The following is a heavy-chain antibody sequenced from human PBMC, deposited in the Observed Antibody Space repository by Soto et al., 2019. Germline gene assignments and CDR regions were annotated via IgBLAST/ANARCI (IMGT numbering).Heavy chain of an antibody. CDR2: LYYTGST. V-gene: IGHV4-31*03. Sequence: QVQLQESGPGLVKPSQTLSLTCSVSGGSISRGGYYWIWLRQHPGKGLEWIGYLYYTGSTSYNPSLKSRLTLSVDTSKNQFSLKLSSVTAADTAVYYCASCRGGPTYYFDYWGQGTLVTVSS. CDR1: GGSISRGGYY. J-gene: IGHJ4*02. CDR3: ASCRGGPTYYFDY. D-gene: IGHD3-10*01.